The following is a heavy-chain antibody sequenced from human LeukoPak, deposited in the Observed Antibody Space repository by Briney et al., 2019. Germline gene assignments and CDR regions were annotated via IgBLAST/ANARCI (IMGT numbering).Heavy chain of an antibody. D-gene: IGHD1-26*01. CDR3: TRLGEYSGSSDDY. Sequence: PGGSLRLSCAAPGFTFSGSAMHWVRQASGKGLEGVGRIRSKAKSYATAYAESVKGRFTISRDDSKNTAYLKMNSLKTEDTAVYYCTRLGEYSGSSDDYWGQGTLVTVSS. CDR2: IRSKAKSYAT. CDR1: GFTFSGSA. J-gene: IGHJ4*02. V-gene: IGHV3-73*01.